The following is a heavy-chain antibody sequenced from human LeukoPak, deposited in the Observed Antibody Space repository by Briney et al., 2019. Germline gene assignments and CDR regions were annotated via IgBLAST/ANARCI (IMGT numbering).Heavy chain of an antibody. CDR1: GYSFTSYW. V-gene: IGHV5-51*01. J-gene: IGHJ3*02. Sequence: GASLKISCKGSGYSFTSYWIGWVRQLPGKGLEWMGIIYPGDSDTRYSPSFQGQVTISADKSISTAYLQWSSLKASDTAMYYCARLLYYDSSGYYGGAFDIWGQGTMVTVSS. CDR3: ARLLYYDSSGYYGGAFDI. D-gene: IGHD3-22*01. CDR2: IYPGDSDT.